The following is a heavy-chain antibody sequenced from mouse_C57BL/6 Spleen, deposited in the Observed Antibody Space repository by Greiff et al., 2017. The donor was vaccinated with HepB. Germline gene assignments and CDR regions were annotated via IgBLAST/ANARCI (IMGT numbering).Heavy chain of an antibody. D-gene: IGHD1-1*01. CDR1: GYTFTSNT. CDR3: ARETTAVPDFDY. CDR2: IYPTSGYS. V-gene: IGHV1-4*01. J-gene: IGHJ2*01. Sequence: QVQLQQSGAELARPGASVKMSCKASGYTFTSNTIHWVKQRHGQDLEWIGDIYPTSGYSDFNQKFKDKATLTADKSSSTAYMQLSSLTSDDSAVEYCARETTAVPDFDYWGQGTTLTFSS.